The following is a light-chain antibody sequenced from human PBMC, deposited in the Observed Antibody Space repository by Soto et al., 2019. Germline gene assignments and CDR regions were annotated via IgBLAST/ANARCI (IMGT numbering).Light chain of an antibody. CDR3: QQYADWPLT. CDR2: KTS. V-gene: IGKV3-15*01. J-gene: IGKJ4*01. CDR1: RTIGTN. Sequence: IVMTQSPATVSVSPGESTSLSCRASRTIGTNLGWYQQKPGQAPRLLISKTSNRATGVPARFSGSGSGTEFTLPITSLQSEDIAVYYCQQYADWPLTFGGGTKVDIQ.